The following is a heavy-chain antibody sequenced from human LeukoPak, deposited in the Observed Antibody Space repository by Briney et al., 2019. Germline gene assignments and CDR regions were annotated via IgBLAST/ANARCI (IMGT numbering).Heavy chain of an antibody. CDR1: GFTFISYA. D-gene: IGHD3-22*01. J-gene: IGHJ4*02. Sequence: GGSLRHSCAAPGFTFISYAMHGVRQAPGKGLEWVAVISYDGSNKYYADSVKGRFTISRDNSKNTLYLKMNSLRAEDTAVYYCARWGLDGSSGSLDYWGQGTLVTVSS. CDR2: ISYDGSNK. CDR3: ARWGLDGSSGSLDY. V-gene: IGHV3-30-3*01.